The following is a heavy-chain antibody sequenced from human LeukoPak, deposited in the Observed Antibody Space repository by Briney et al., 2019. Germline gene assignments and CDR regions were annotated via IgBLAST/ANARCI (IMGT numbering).Heavy chain of an antibody. V-gene: IGHV1-18*01. D-gene: IGHD6-13*01. Sequence: GASVKVSCKASGYTFTSYGISWVRQAPGQGLEWMGWISAYNGNTNYAQKLQGRVTMTTDTSTSTAYMELRSLRSDDTAVYYCARDGEQQLVWRVPYYSYYGMDVWGQGTTVTVSS. J-gene: IGHJ6*02. CDR3: ARDGEQQLVWRVPYYSYYGMDV. CDR2: ISAYNGNT. CDR1: GYTFTSYG.